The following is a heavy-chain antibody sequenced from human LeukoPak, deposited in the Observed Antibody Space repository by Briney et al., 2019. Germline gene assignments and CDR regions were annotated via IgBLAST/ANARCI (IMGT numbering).Heavy chain of an antibody. Sequence: SVKVSCKASGGTFSSYAISWVRQAPGQGLEWMGGIIPIFGTANYAQKFQGRVTITADESTSTAYMELSSLRSEDTAVYYCARVPAAHPYYYGMDVWGQGTTVTVSS. J-gene: IGHJ6*02. D-gene: IGHD2-2*01. CDR1: GGTFSSYA. CDR2: IIPIFGTA. V-gene: IGHV1-69*01. CDR3: ARVPAAHPYYYGMDV.